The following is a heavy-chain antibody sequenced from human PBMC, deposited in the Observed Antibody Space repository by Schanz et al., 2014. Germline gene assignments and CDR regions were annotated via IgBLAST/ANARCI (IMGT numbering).Heavy chain of an antibody. D-gene: IGHD3-10*01. CDR2: ISGSGAST. CDR3: VRDELLWFGEVLSLDY. CDR1: GFAFSSYG. J-gene: IGHJ4*02. V-gene: IGHV3-23*01. Sequence: EVQLLESGGGLVQPGGSLRLSCLASGFAFSSYGMNWLRQAPGKGLEWVSAISGSGASTYYADSVKGRFTISRDNSNKTVDLQMNSLRAEDTALYYCVRDELLWFGEVLSLDYWGQGALVTVSS.